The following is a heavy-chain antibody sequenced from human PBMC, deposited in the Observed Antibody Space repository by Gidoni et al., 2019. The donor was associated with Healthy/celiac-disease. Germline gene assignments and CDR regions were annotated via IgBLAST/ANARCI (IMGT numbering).Heavy chain of an antibody. CDR3: TTPLQGSSGYRDLYYYYGMDV. Sequence: EVQLVESGGGLVKPGGSLRLSWAPSGFTFSNAWMSWVRQAQGKGLAWVGRIKSKTDGGTTGYAATVKGRFTISRDDSKNTLYLQMNSLKTEDTAVYYCTTPLQGSSGYRDLYYYYGMDVWGQGTTVTVSS. CDR1: GFTFSNAW. V-gene: IGHV3-15*01. CDR2: IKSKTDGGTT. J-gene: IGHJ6*02. D-gene: IGHD5-12*01.